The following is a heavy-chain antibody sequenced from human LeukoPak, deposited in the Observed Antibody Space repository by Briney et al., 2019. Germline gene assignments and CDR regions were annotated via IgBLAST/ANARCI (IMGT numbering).Heavy chain of an antibody. CDR1: GFTFSSYA. J-gene: IGHJ4*02. D-gene: IGHD3-9*01. CDR2: ISSNGGST. V-gene: IGHV3-64*01. Sequence: GGSLRLSCAASGFTFSSYAMHWVRQAPGKGLEYVSAISSNGGSTYYANSVKGRFTISRDNSKNTLYLQMGSLRAEDMAVYYCARDAFDWLLSGEAYFDYWGQGTLVTVSS. CDR3: ARDAFDWLLSGEAYFDY.